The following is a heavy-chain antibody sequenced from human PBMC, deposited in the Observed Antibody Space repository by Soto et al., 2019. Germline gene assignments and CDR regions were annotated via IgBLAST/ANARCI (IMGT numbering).Heavy chain of an antibody. Sequence: QVQLQESGPGLVKPSQTLSLTCTVSGGSISSGGYYWSWIRQHPGKGLEWIGYIYYSGSTHYNPSLKSRVTISVDTSKNQFSLKLSSVTAADTAVYYCAREGAIAAAGTPVFDYWGQGTLVTVSS. V-gene: IGHV4-31*03. J-gene: IGHJ4*02. D-gene: IGHD6-13*01. CDR2: IYYSGST. CDR3: AREGAIAAAGTPVFDY. CDR1: GGSISSGGYY.